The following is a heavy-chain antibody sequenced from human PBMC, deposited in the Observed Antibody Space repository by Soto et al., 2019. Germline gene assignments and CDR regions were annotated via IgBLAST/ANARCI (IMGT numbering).Heavy chain of an antibody. V-gene: IGHV1-18*01. CDR2: ISAYNGNT. D-gene: IGHD3-10*01. CDR1: GYTFTSYG. Sequence: QVQLVQSGAEVKKPGASVKVSCKASGYTFTSYGISWVRQAPGQGLEWMGWISAYNGNTNYAQKLQGRVTMTTDTFTSTAYMELRSLRSDDTAVYYCERDSPARQHLWFGETHYYYGMDVWGQGTTVTVSS. CDR3: ERDSPARQHLWFGETHYYYGMDV. J-gene: IGHJ6*02.